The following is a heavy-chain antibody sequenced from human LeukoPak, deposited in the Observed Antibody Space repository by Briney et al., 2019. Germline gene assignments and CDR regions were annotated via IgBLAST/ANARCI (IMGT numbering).Heavy chain of an antibody. Sequence: PGGSLRLSCAASGFTFSDYYMSWIRQAPGKGREGVSYISSSSSYTNYADSVKGRFTISRDNVKNSLYLQMNSLRAEDTAVYYCARGTYCSGGSCYFDYWGQGTLVTVSS. CDR2: ISSSSSYT. D-gene: IGHD2-15*01. CDR3: ARGTYCSGGSCYFDY. CDR1: GFTFSDYY. J-gene: IGHJ4*02. V-gene: IGHV3-11*06.